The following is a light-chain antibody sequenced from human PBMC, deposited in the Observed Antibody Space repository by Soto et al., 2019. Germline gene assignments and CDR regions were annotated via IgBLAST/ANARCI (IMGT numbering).Light chain of an antibody. CDR1: QSVSSY. CDR3: QQRSSWPLT. CDR2: DAS. J-gene: IGKJ4*01. Sequence: EIGLTQSPGTLSLSKGERATRSCRASQSVSSYLAWYQQKRGQAPRLLIYDASNRATGIPARFSGSGSGTHFSLTSSRLEPEDFAVYYCQQRSSWPLTFGGGT. V-gene: IGKV3-11*01.